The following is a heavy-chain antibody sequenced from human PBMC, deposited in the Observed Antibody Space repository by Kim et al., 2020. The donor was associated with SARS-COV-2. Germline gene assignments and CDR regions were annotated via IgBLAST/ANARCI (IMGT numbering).Heavy chain of an antibody. CDR1: GGSFSGYY. D-gene: IGHD3-9*01. Sequence: SETLSLTCAVYGGSFSGYYWSWIRQPPGKGLEWIGEINHSGSTNYNPSLKSRVTISVDTSKNQFSLKLSSVTAADTAVYYCAGGAQTDYDIFTGYRFDA. V-gene: IGHV4-34*01. CDR2: INHSGST. J-gene: IGHJ3*01. CDR3: AGGAQTDYDIFTGYRFDA.